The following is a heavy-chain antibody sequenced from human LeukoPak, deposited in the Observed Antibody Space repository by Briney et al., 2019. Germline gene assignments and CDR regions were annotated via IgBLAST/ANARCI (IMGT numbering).Heavy chain of an antibody. V-gene: IGHV3-33*01. CDR1: GFTFSSYG. CDR2: IWYDGSNK. CDR3: ARDFLDAFDI. Sequence: PGGSLRLSCAASGFTFSSYGMHWVRQVPGKGLEWVAVIWYDGSNKYYADSVKGRFTISRDNSKNTLYLQMNSLRAEDTAVYYCARDFLDAFDIWGQGTMVTVSS. J-gene: IGHJ3*02. D-gene: IGHD2/OR15-2a*01.